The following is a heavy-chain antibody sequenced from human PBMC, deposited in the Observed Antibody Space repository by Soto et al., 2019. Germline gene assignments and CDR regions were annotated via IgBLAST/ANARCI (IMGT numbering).Heavy chain of an antibody. D-gene: IGHD6-19*01. V-gene: IGHV3-7*01. CDR2: IKQDGSEK. CDR3: ARDRQWLANYYYYYMDV. CDR1: GFTFSSYW. Sequence: GGSLRLSCAASGFTFSSYWMSWVRQAPGKGLEWVANIKQDGSEKYYVDSVKGRFTISRDNAKNSLYLQMNSLRAEDTAVYYCARDRQWLANYYYYYMDVWGKGTTVTVSS. J-gene: IGHJ6*03.